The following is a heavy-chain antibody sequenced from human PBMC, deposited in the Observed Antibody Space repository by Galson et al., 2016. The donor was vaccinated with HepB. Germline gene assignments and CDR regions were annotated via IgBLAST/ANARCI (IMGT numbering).Heavy chain of an antibody. J-gene: IGHJ4*02. Sequence: SLRLSCAASGFTFTNYAMSWVRQAPGKGLEWVSLISGSGGSTYYAASLKGRVTISRDNSKNTVYLQMRSLRATDRAVYCCAKMGHSSSSYFFDSWGQGALVTVSS. CDR2: ISGSGGST. D-gene: IGHD6-6*01. CDR3: AKMGHSSSSYFFDS. CDR1: GFTFTNYA. V-gene: IGHV3-23*01.